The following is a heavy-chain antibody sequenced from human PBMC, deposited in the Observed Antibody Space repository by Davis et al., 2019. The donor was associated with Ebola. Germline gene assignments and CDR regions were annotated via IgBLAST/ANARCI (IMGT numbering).Heavy chain of an antibody. V-gene: IGHV3-74*01. J-gene: IGHJ4*02. Sequence: HTGGSLRLSCAASGFTFSSNSMNWVRQAPGKGLVWVSRINVDGSETSHADSVKGRFTISRDISKNTLFLQMNSLRGEDTAVYYCAKLFESSSWYGPFDYWGQGTLVTVSS. CDR2: INVDGSET. D-gene: IGHD6-13*01. CDR3: AKLFESSSWYGPFDY. CDR1: GFTFSSNS.